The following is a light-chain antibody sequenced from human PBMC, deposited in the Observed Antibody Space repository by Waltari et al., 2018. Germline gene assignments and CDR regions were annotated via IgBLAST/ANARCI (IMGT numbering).Light chain of an antibody. CDR3: QTGGHGTWV. J-gene: IGLJ3*02. V-gene: IGLV4-69*01. CDR2: INSDGSH. CDR1: SGHSSNL. Sequence: QLVLTQSPSASASLGASVKLTCTLDSGHSSNLVAWLQQQPEEGPRYLMKINSDGSHSKGDEIPDRFSGSSSGAERYLTISSVQSEDEADYYCQTGGHGTWVFGGGTKLTVL.